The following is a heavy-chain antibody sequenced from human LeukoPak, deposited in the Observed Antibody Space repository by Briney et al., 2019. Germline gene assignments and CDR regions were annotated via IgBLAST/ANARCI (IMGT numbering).Heavy chain of an antibody. CDR1: GGSFSGYY. CDR2: INHSGST. Sequence: SETLSLTCAVYGGSFSGYYWSWIRQPPGKGLEWIGEINHSGSTNYNPSLKSRVTISVDTSKNQFSLKPSSVTAADTAVYYCASGGGSFRSVHVALPFDYWGQGTLVTVSS. D-gene: IGHD2-15*01. CDR3: ASGGGSFRSVHVALPFDY. J-gene: IGHJ4*02. V-gene: IGHV4-34*01.